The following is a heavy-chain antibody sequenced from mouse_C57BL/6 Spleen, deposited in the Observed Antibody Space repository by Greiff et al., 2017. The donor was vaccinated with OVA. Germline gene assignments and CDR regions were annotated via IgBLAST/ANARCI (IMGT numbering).Heavy chain of an antibody. J-gene: IGHJ4*01. CDR2: IHPNSGST. V-gene: IGHV1-64*01. CDR3: ARGELGRDYYAMDY. CDR1: GYTFTSYW. D-gene: IGHD4-1*01. Sequence: QVQLQQPGAELVKPGASVKLSCKASGYTFTSYWMHWMKQRPGQGLEWIGMIHPNSGSTNYNEKFKSKATLTVDKSSSTAYMQLSSLTSEDSAVYYCARGELGRDYYAMDYWGQGTSVTVSS.